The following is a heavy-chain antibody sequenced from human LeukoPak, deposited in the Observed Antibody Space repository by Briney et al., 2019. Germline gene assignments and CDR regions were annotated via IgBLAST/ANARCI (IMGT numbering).Heavy chain of an antibody. CDR3: ARDQEGFDY. CDR2: IYPRDGST. CDR1: GYTFTSNY. V-gene: IGHV1-46*01. Sequence: ASVKVSSKASGYTFTSNYIHWVRQAPGQGLEWMGMIYPRDGSTSYAQNFQGRVTVTRDTSTTTVHMELRGLRSEDTAVYYCARDQEGFDYWGQGTVVTVSS. J-gene: IGHJ4*02.